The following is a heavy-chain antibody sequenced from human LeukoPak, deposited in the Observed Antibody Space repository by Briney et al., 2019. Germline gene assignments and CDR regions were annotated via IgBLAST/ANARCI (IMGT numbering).Heavy chain of an antibody. Sequence: ASVKVSCKASGYTFTGYYMHWVRQAPGQGLEWMGWINPNSGGTNYAQKFQGRVTMTRDTSISTAYMELSSLRTEDTAVYYCARGGPGYTSSREIDYWGQGTLVTVSS. CDR2: INPNSGGT. D-gene: IGHD6-13*01. CDR1: GYTFTGYY. J-gene: IGHJ4*02. V-gene: IGHV1-2*02. CDR3: ARGGPGYTSSREIDY.